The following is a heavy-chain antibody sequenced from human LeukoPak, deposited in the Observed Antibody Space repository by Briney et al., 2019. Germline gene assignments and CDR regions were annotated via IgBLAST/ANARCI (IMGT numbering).Heavy chain of an antibody. D-gene: IGHD3-10*01. CDR2: IYYSGST. CDR1: GVSISSSSYY. CDR3: AREGSGFGELLLDYYYGMDV. V-gene: IGHV4-39*07. Sequence: PSETLSLSCTVSGVSISSSSYYWGWIRQPPGKGLEWIGSIYYSGSTYYNPSLKSRVTISVDTSKNQFSLKLSSVTAADTAVYYCAREGSGFGELLLDYYYGMDVWGQGTTVTVSS. J-gene: IGHJ6*02.